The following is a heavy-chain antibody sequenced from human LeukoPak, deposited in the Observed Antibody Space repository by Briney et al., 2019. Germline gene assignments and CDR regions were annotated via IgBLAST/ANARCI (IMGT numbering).Heavy chain of an antibody. CDR3: ARGGYCSSTSCGGSYYYYYYMDV. CDR1: GFTFSSYS. CDR2: ISSSSSYI. Sequence: GGSLRLSCAASGFTFSSYSMNWVRQAPGKGLEWVSSISSSSSYIYYADSVKGRFTISRDNAKNSLYLQMNSLRAEDTAVYYCARGGYCSSTSCGGSYYYYYYMDVWGKGTTVTVSS. D-gene: IGHD2-2*01. V-gene: IGHV3-21*01. J-gene: IGHJ6*03.